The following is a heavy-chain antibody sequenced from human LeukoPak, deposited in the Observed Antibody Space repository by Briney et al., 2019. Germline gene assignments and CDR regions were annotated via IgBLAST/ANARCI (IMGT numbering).Heavy chain of an antibody. CDR2: IKQDGSEK. CDR3: VREVRCSSTTCSSY. V-gene: IGHV3-7*01. Sequence: GGSLRLSCAASGFTFSNAWMTWVRQAPGKGLEWVANIKQDGSEKCYVDSVKGRFTISRDNAKNSLYLQMNSLRAEDTAVYYCVREVRCSSTTCSSYWGQGTLVTVSS. D-gene: IGHD2-2*01. J-gene: IGHJ4*02. CDR1: GFTFSNAW.